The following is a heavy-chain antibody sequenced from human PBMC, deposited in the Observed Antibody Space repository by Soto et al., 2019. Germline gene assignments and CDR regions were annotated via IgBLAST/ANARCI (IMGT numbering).Heavy chain of an antibody. CDR1: GFPYSVYS. V-gene: IGHV3-48*02. Sequence: DVQLAESGGGLVQPGGSLRLSCVASGFPYSVYSMDWVRQVPGKGLEWLAYVSPGGDTVHYADSVNGRFFISRDTPRNSVFLQMNSLRHEDTAVYYCVRGSRANCFDLWGPGTVLTVSS. CDR2: VSPGGDTV. CDR3: VRGSRANCFDL. J-gene: IGHJ3*01.